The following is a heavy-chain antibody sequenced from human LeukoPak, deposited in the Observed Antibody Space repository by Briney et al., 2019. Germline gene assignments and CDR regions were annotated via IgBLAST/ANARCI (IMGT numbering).Heavy chain of an antibody. J-gene: IGHJ6*02. CDR2: IYDSGST. D-gene: IGHD3-3*01. CDR1: GGSISGYY. CDR3: ARVGGTNFYYYGLDV. V-gene: IGHV4-59*01. Sequence: TSETLSLTCAVSGGSISGYYWSWIRQPPGKGLEWIGYIYDSGSTNYNPSLKSRVTISVDTSKNQFSLKLNSVTAADTAVYYCARVGGTNFYYYGLDVWGQGTTVTVSS.